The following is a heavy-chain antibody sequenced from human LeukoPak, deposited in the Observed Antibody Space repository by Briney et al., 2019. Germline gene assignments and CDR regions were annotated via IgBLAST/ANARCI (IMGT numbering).Heavy chain of an antibody. J-gene: IGHJ4*02. CDR3: AREDSSGWYFDY. CDR2: ISYDGSNK. V-gene: IGHV3-30*03. Sequence: GGSLRLSCAASGFTFSSDAMHWVRQAPGKGLEWVAVISYDGSNKYHGDSVKGRFTISRDNSKNTLYLQMNSLRAEDTAVYYCAREDSSGWYFDYWGQGTLVTVSS. D-gene: IGHD6-19*01. CDR1: GFTFSSDA.